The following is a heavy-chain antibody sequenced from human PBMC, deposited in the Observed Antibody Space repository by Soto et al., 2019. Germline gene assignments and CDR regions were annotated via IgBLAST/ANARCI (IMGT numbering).Heavy chain of an antibody. CDR3: AGSGATVTNPYYYYYYGMDV. CDR1: GYTFTSYA. Sequence: ASVKVSCKASGYTFTSYAMHWVRQAPGQRLEWVGWINAGNGNTKYSQKFQGRVTITRDTSASTAYMELSSLRSEDTAVYYCAGSGATVTNPYYYYYYGMDVWGQGTTVTVS. D-gene: IGHD4-17*01. CDR2: INAGNGNT. J-gene: IGHJ6*02. V-gene: IGHV1-3*01.